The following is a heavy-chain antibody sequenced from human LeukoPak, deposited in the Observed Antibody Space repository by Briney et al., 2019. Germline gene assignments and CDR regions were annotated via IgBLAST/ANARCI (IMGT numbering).Heavy chain of an antibody. CDR1: GFTFSSYS. CDR2: ISGRSCFI. CDR3: ARSRIVATISPFDY. V-gene: IGHV3-48*01. J-gene: IGHJ4*02. D-gene: IGHD5-12*01. Sequence: GGSLRLSCAASGFTFSSYSMNWVRQAPGKGLEWVSYISGRSCFIYYADSVKGRFTISRDNAKNSLYLQMNVQRAEGTAVYYCARSRIVATISPFDYWGQGTLVTVSS.